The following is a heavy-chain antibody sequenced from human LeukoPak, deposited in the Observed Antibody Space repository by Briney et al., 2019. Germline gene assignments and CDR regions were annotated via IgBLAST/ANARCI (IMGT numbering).Heavy chain of an antibody. V-gene: IGHV3-23*01. CDR1: GFTFRNYG. Sequence: GGSLRLSCAVSGFTFRNYGMSWVRQAPGKGLEWVSAISGSGDSAYYTDSVKGRFTISRDNDKNTLYLQMSSLRDEDTAIYYCAKGHGDWYFYYFDYWGQGTLVTVSS. CDR3: AKGHGDWYFYYFDY. D-gene: IGHD2-21*02. CDR2: ISGSGDSA. J-gene: IGHJ4*02.